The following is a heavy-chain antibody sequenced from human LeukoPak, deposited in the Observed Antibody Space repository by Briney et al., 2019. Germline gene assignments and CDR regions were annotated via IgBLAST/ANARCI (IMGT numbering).Heavy chain of an antibody. D-gene: IGHD6-19*01. Sequence: ESLKISCKGSGYSFTSYWISWVRQMPGKGLEWMGRIDPSDSYTNYSPSFQGHVTISADKSISTAYLQWSSLKASDTAMYYCASPKPGGYSSGPDFDYWGQGTLVTVSS. CDR2: IDPSDSYT. CDR1: GYSFTSYW. J-gene: IGHJ4*02. CDR3: ASPKPGGYSSGPDFDY. V-gene: IGHV5-10-1*01.